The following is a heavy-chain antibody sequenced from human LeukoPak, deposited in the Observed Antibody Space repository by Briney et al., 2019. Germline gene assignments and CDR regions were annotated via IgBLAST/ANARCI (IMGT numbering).Heavy chain of an antibody. Sequence: SETLSLTCSVFGGSISSSSYYWGWIRQPPGKGLEWIGSIYYSGSSYYNPSLKSRVTISVDTSKNQFSLKLTSVTAADTAVYYCARRDCTSTTCYAGSYYFDYWGQGTPVTVSS. CDR1: GGSISSSSYY. V-gene: IGHV4-39*01. CDR2: IYYSGSS. J-gene: IGHJ4*02. CDR3: ARRDCTSTTCYAGSYYFDY. D-gene: IGHD2-2*01.